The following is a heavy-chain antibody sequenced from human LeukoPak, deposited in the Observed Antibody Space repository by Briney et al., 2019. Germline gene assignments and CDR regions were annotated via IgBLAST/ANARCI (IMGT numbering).Heavy chain of an antibody. CDR3: ARVFSGGWPIDY. J-gene: IGHJ4*02. CDR1: GGSISSGGYY. D-gene: IGHD3-10*01. Sequence: SQTLSLTCTVSGGSISSGGYYWSWIRQHPGKGLEWIGYIYYSGSTNYNPSLKSRVTISVDTSKNQFSLKLSSVTAADTAVYYCARVFSGGWPIDYWGQGTLVTVSS. CDR2: IYYSGST. V-gene: IGHV4-31*03.